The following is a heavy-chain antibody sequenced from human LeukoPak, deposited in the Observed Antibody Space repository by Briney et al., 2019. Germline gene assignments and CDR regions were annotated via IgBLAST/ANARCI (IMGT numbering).Heavy chain of an antibody. V-gene: IGHV3-74*03. CDR2: IYTVGTRT. J-gene: IGHJ5*02. CDR1: GFIFGDYW. D-gene: IGHD1-26*01. CDR3: ARVRGGSDGWVDP. Sequence: GGSLRLSCAASGFIFGDYWMHWARQAPGKGLVWVSLIYTVGTRTTYADSVRGRFYISRDNARTTVHLQMDSLTAEDTGVYYCARVRGGSDGWVDPWGQGTLVSVSS.